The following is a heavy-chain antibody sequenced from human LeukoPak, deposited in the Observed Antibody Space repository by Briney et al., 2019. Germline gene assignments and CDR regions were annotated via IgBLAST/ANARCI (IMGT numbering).Heavy chain of an antibody. CDR2: ILHDGSYE. D-gene: IGHD3-10*01. V-gene: IGHV3-30*18. CDR1: GFTFSSFG. Sequence: GGSLRLSCAGSGFTFSSFGMHWVRQAPGKGVEWVAVILHDGSYEYYADSMKGRFTISRDTSKNTLYLQMNSLRAEDTAVYYCAKDGLWFGDLTYFDYWGQGVLVTVSS. CDR3: AKDGLWFGDLTYFDY. J-gene: IGHJ4*02.